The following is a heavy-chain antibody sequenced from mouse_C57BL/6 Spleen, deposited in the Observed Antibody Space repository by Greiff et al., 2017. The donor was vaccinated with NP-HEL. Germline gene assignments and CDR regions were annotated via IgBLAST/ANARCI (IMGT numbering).Heavy chain of an antibody. CDR3: ARGVTDYFDY. CDR2: LYPGSGST. Sequence: QVHVKQPGAELVKPGASVKMSCKASGYTFTSYWITWVKQRPGQGLEWIGDLYPGSGSTNYNEKFKSKATLTVDTSSSTAYMQLSSLTSEDSAVYYCARGVTDYFDYWGQGTTLTVSS. CDR1: GYTFTSYW. D-gene: IGHD2-2*01. J-gene: IGHJ2*01. V-gene: IGHV1-55*01.